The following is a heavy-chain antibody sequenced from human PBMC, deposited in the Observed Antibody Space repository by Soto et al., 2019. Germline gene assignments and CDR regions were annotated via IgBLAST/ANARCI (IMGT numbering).Heavy chain of an antibody. CDR2: ISAYNGNT. Sequence: ASVKVCCKASGATFTSYGISWVRQAPGQGLEWMGWISAYNGNTNYAQKLQGRVTMTTDTSTRTAYMELRSLRSDCTAVYYCARGRTIYDFCSGAKSGFDPGAQGTLVTVSS. V-gene: IGHV1-18*01. CDR3: ARGRTIYDFCSGAKSGFDP. D-gene: IGHD3-3*01. CDR1: GATFTSYG. J-gene: IGHJ5*02.